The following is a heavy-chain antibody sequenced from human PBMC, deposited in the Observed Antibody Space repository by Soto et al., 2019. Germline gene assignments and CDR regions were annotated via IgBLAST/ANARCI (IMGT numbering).Heavy chain of an antibody. V-gene: IGHV3-13*01. Sequence: GGSLRLSCAASGFNSGTYDMNWVRQTTEKGLEWVSGISAGGGTYYAASVKGRFTISRDNSKNTLYLQMNSLRAEDTAVYYCARDLDRGGSCYGSGSCASYYFDYWGQGTLVTVSS. CDR2: ISAGGGT. J-gene: IGHJ4*02. CDR1: GFNSGTYD. CDR3: ARDLDRGGSCYGSGSCASYYFDY. D-gene: IGHD2-15*01.